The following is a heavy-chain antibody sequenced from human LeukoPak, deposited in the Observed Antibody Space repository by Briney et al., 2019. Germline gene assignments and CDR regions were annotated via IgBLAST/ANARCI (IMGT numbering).Heavy chain of an antibody. V-gene: IGHV1-2*02. J-gene: IGHJ4*02. Sequence: ASVKVSCKASGYTFTGYYMHWVRQAPGQGLEWMGWINPNSGGTNYAQKFQGRVTMTRDTSISTAYMELSRLRSDDTAVYYCARVCVGYYDSSGYRFDYWGQGTLVTVSS. D-gene: IGHD3-22*01. CDR2: INPNSGGT. CDR1: GYTFTGYY. CDR3: ARVCVGYYDSSGYRFDY.